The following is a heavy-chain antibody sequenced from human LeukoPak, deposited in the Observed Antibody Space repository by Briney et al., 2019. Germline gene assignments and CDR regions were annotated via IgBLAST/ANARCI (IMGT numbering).Heavy chain of an antibody. V-gene: IGHV3-9*01. J-gene: IGHJ4*02. CDR2: MAWNSGNT. CDR3: AKDMNSYGSGSSYNPWGPFDS. CDR1: GFTFDNYA. Sequence: GRSLRLSCAASGFTFDNYAMSWVRQAPGKGLEWVSGMAWNSGNTGFAYSVKGRFTIFRDNAENSLYLQMNSLTPEDTAFYFCAKDMNSYGSGSSYNPWGPFDSWGQGTLVTVSS. D-gene: IGHD3-10*01.